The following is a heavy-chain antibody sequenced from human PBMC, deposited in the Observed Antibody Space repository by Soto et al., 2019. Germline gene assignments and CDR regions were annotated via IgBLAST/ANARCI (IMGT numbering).Heavy chain of an antibody. Sequence: EVQLVESGGGLVQHGGSLRLSCAASGFSFSTYSMNWVRQAPGKGLEWVSYINRSSSTIYYAESVKGRFTISRDNAKNSLYLQMNSLRDEDSAVYYCARGARANTDLYHFDDWGQGTLVTVCS. D-gene: IGHD1-26*01. CDR1: GFSFSTYS. CDR3: ARGARANTDLYHFDD. J-gene: IGHJ4*02. CDR2: INRSSSTI. V-gene: IGHV3-48*02.